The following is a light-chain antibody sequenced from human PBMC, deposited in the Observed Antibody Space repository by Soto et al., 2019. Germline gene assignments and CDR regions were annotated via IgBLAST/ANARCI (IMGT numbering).Light chain of an antibody. V-gene: IGLV4-69*01. J-gene: IGLJ2*01. CDR3: QTWGTGIVV. Sequence: QPVLTQSPSASASLGASVKLTCTLSSGHSSYAIAWHQQQPEKGPRYLMKLNSDGSHSKGDGIPDRFSGSSSGAERYLTISRLQSEDEADCSCQTWGTGIVVFGGGTKLTVL. CDR1: SGHSSYA. CDR2: LNSDGSH.